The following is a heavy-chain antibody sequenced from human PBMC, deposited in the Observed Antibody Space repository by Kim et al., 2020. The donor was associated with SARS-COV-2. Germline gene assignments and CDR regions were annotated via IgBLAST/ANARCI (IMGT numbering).Heavy chain of an antibody. Sequence: SETLSLTCTVSGGSISSGGYYWSWIRQHPGKGLEWIGYIYYSGSTYYNPSLKSRVTISVDTSKNQFSLKLSSVTAADTAVYYCARARISMIVVDAFDIWGRGAMVTVSS. D-gene: IGHD3-22*01. CDR1: GGSISSGGYY. V-gene: IGHV4-31*03. CDR3: ARARISMIVVDAFDI. J-gene: IGHJ3*02. CDR2: IYYSGST.